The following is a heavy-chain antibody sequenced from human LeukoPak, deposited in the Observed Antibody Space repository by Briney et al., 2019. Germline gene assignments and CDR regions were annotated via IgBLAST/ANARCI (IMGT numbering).Heavy chain of an antibody. V-gene: IGHV4-34*01. CDR2: INHSGST. CDR1: GGSFSGFY. D-gene: IGHD6-13*01. CDR3: ARGPQQLVYYYYYMDV. Sequence: SETLSLTCAVYGGSFSGFYWSWIRQPPGKGLEWIGEINHSGSTNYNPSLKSRVTISVDTSKNQFSLKLSSVTAADTAVYYCARGPQQLVYYYYYMDVWGKGTTVTVSS. J-gene: IGHJ6*03.